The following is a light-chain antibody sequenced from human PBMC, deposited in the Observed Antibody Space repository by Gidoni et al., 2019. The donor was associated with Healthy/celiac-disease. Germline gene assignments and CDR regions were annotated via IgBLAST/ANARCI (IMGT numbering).Light chain of an antibody. CDR1: QSISSW. CDR3: QQYNSWVT. CDR2: KAS. Sequence: DIQMTQSPSTLSASVGDRVTITCRASQSISSWLAWYQQKPGKAPKLLIYKASSLESGVPSRFSGSGFGTEFTLTISSLQPDDFATYYCQQYNSWVTFGGGTKVEIK. V-gene: IGKV1-5*03. J-gene: IGKJ4*01.